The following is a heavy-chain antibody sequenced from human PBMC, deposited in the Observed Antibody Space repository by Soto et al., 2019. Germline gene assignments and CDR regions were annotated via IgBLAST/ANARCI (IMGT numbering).Heavy chain of an antibody. CDR3: AKNGLDNSPSAIDS. V-gene: IGHV3-23*01. D-gene: IGHD2-8*01. CDR1: GFTFRNNV. Sequence: VGSLRLSCAASGFTFRNNVLSWVRQAPGKGLDWVSGITGSGRDTYYADSVKGRFTISRDNSKNMVFLQMDSLRAEDTALYYCAKNGLDNSPSAIDSWGPGTLVTVSS. CDR2: ITGSGRDT. J-gene: IGHJ4*02.